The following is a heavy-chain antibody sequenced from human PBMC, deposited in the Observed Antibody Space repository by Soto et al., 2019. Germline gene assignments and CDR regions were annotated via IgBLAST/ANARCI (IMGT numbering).Heavy chain of an antibody. D-gene: IGHD2-21*01. CDR1: GFTFSSYG. CDR3: ARDLGHCIHDACYI. Sequence: QVQLVESGGGVVQPGRSLRLSCAASGFTFSSYGMHWVRQAPGKGLEWVAVIWYDGSNKYYADSVKGRFTISRDNSKNTLYLQMNSLRAEDTAVYYCARDLGHCIHDACYIWGLVTM. V-gene: IGHV3-33*01. J-gene: IGHJ3*02. CDR2: IWYDGSNK.